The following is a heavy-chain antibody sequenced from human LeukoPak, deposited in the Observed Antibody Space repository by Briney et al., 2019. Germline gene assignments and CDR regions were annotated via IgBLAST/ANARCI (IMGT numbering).Heavy chain of an antibody. Sequence: SVKVSCKASGGSFSSYAISWVRQAPGQGLEWMGGIIPMFRTANYAQNFQVRVTITADESTSTVYMELSSLRSEDTAVYYCARDKFGAGTYVFDYWGQGTLVTVSS. J-gene: IGHJ4*02. D-gene: IGHD3-10*01. CDR3: ARDKFGAGTYVFDY. CDR1: GGSFSSYA. CDR2: IIPMFRTA. V-gene: IGHV1-69*13.